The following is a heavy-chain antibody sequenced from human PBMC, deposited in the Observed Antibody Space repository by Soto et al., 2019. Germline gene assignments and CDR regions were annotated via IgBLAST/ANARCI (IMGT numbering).Heavy chain of an antibody. D-gene: IGHD6-13*01. Sequence: ASVKVSCKASGGTFSSYAISWVRQAPGQGLEWMGGIIPIFGIANYAQKFQGKVTITADKSTSTAYMELSSLRSEDTGVYYCARSDLYSSSWDYWGQGTLVTVSS. CDR2: IIPIFGIA. V-gene: IGHV1-69*10. CDR1: GGTFSSYA. J-gene: IGHJ4*02. CDR3: ARSDLYSSSWDY.